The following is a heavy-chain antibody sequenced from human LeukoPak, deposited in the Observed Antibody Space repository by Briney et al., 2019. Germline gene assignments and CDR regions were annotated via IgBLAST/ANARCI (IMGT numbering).Heavy chain of an antibody. CDR2: ISGSGRST. Sequence: GGSLRLSCAASGFTFSSYAMSWVRHAPERGLEWVSAISGSGRSTYYADSVKGRFTISRDNSKNTLYLQMNSLRAEDTAVYYCAKGGKSYYDSSGYYSNFDYWGQGTLVTVSS. D-gene: IGHD3-22*01. J-gene: IGHJ4*02. V-gene: IGHV3-23*01. CDR3: AKGGKSYYDSSGYYSNFDY. CDR1: GFTFSSYA.